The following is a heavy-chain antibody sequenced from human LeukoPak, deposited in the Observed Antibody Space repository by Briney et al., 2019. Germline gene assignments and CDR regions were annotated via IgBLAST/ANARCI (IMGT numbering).Heavy chain of an antibody. CDR1: GGTFISYA. V-gene: IGHV1-69*05. CDR3: ARDLPHDSSGYRHDY. J-gene: IGHJ4*02. D-gene: IGHD3-22*01. CDR2: IIPIFGTA. Sequence: SVKVSCKASGGTFISYAISWVRQAPGQGLEWMGGIIPIFGTANYAQKFQGRVTITTDESTSTAYMELSSLRSEDTAVYYCARDLPHDSSGYRHDYWGQGTLVTVSS.